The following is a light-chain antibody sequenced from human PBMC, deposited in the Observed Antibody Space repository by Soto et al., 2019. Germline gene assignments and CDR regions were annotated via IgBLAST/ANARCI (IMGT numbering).Light chain of an antibody. J-gene: IGKJ1*01. CDR2: GAS. CDR3: QQSYSSPRT. V-gene: IGKV3-20*01. Sequence: EIVLTQSPGTPSLSPGERATLSCRASQSVSSSYLAWYQQKPGQAPRLLIYGASSRATGIPDRFSGSGSGTDFTLTISSLQPEDFATYYCQQSYSSPRTFGQGTKVDIK. CDR1: QSVSSSY.